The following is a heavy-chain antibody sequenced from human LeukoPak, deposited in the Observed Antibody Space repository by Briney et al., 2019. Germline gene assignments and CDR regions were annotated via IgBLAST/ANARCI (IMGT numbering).Heavy chain of an antibody. J-gene: IGHJ4*02. CDR3: AKGGWMQLWSYDY. CDR2: IRYDGSNK. CDR1: GFTFSSYG. D-gene: IGHD5-18*01. Sequence: GGSLRLSCAASGFTFSSYGMHWVRQAPGKGLEWVAFIRYDGSNKYYADSVKGRFTISRDNSKNTLYLQMNSLRAEDTAVYYCAKGGWMQLWSYDYWGQGTLVTVSS. V-gene: IGHV3-30*02.